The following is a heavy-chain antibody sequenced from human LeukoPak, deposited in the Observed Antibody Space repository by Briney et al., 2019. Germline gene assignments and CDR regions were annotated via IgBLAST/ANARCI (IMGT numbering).Heavy chain of an antibody. CDR2: ISSSSSYI. J-gene: IGHJ4*02. V-gene: IGHV3-21*01. D-gene: IGHD3-22*01. Sequence: PGRSLRLSCAASGFTFSSYSMNWVRQAPGKGLEWVSSISSSSSYIYYADSVKGRFTISRDNAKNSLYLQMNSLRAEDTAVYYCASSGTYYYDSSGYYSEYYFDYWGQGTLVTVSS. CDR3: ASSGTYYYDSSGYYSEYYFDY. CDR1: GFTFSSYS.